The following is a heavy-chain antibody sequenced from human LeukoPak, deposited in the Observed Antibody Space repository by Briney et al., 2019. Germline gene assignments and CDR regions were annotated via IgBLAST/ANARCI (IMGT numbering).Heavy chain of an antibody. CDR2: IIPIFVTA. D-gene: IGHD3-22*01. V-gene: IGHV1-69*05. CDR3: ARAPTNYYDSSGYHKYFQH. Sequence: GSSVKVSCKASVGTFSSYAISWVRQAPGQGLEWMGRIIPIFVTANYAQKFQGRVTLTTDEYTSTAYMELSSLRSEDPAVYYCARAPTNYYDSSGYHKYFQHWGQGTLVTVSS. J-gene: IGHJ1*01. CDR1: VGTFSSYA.